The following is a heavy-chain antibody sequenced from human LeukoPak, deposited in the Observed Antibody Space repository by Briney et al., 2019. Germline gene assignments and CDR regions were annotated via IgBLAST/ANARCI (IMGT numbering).Heavy chain of an antibody. J-gene: IGHJ4*02. Sequence: ASVKVSCKVSGYTLTELSMHWVRQAPGKGLEWMGGFDPEDGETIYAQKFQGRVTMTEDTSTDTAYMELSSLRSEDTAVYYCATGLGLWFGESYWGQGTLVTVSS. V-gene: IGHV1-24*01. CDR2: FDPEDGET. CDR1: GYTLTELS. D-gene: IGHD3-10*01. CDR3: ATGLGLWFGESY.